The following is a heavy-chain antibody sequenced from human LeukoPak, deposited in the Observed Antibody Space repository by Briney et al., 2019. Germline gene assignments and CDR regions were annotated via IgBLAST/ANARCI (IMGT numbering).Heavy chain of an antibody. V-gene: IGHV4-38-2*02. D-gene: IGHD2-2*01. CDR2: IYHSGST. CDR1: GYSISSGYY. CDR3: ARVLTCSSTSCYASGGLDY. J-gene: IGHJ4*02. Sequence: PSETLSLTCTVSGYSISSGYYWGRIRQPPGKGLEWIGSIYHSGSTYYNPSLKSRVTISVDTSKNQFSLKLSSVTAADTAVYYCARVLTCSSTSCYASGGLDYWGQGTLVTVSS.